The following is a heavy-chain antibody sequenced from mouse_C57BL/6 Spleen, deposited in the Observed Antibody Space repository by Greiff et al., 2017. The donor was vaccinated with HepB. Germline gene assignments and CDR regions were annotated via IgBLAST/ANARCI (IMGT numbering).Heavy chain of an antibody. J-gene: IGHJ2*01. CDR1: GYTFTSYW. CDR2: IDPSDSYT. Sequence: QVQLQQPGAELVMPGASVKLSCKASGYTFTSYWMHWVKQRPGQGLEWIGEIDPSDSYTNYNQKFKGKSTLTVDKSSSTAYMQLSSLTSEDSAVYYCARGGPNWDGYWGQGTTLTVSS. CDR3: ARGGPNWDGY. V-gene: IGHV1-69*01. D-gene: IGHD4-1*01.